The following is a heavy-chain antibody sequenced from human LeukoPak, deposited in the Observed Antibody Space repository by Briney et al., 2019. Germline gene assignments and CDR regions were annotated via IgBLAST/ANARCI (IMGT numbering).Heavy chain of an antibody. V-gene: IGHV1-24*01. D-gene: IGHD6-13*01. CDR1: GYTLTVLS. Sequence: ASVKVSCKVSGYTLTVLSMHWVRQAPGRGREWVGGFDAEDGETIYAQKFQGRVTMNEDTSTDTDYMELSSLRSEDTAVYYCATAGIGSYDAFDIWGQGTMVTVSS. J-gene: IGHJ3*02. CDR2: FDAEDGET. CDR3: ATAGIGSYDAFDI.